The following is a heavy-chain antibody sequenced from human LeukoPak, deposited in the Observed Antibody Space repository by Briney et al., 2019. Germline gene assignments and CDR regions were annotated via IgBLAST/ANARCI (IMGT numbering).Heavy chain of an antibody. Sequence: ASVKVSCKASGYTFTTYGISWVRQAPGQGREWMGWISAYNGKTNYAQMLQGRVTVTTDTSTSTAYMELRSLRSDDTAVYYCARDQPRRWLDPWGQGTLVTVSS. CDR2: ISAYNGKT. CDR3: ARDQPRRWLDP. J-gene: IGHJ5*02. D-gene: IGHD1-14*01. V-gene: IGHV1-18*01. CDR1: GYTFTTYG.